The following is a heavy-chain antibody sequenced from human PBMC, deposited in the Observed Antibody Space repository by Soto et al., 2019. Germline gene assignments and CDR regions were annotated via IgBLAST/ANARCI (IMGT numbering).Heavy chain of an antibody. J-gene: IGHJ4*02. CDR2: IHSSGNT. Sequence: QVQLQESGPGLVDPLGTPSLTCAVSGTSVSGANWWGWVRQPPGKGLEWIGEIHSSGNTDYNPSLKSRVTISRDMSKNEFSLKLTSVTAADTAVYYCARTGPYSSGNNWGQGTLVTVSS. D-gene: IGHD3-22*01. CDR3: ARTGPYSSGNN. CDR1: GTSVSGANW. V-gene: IGHV4-4*02.